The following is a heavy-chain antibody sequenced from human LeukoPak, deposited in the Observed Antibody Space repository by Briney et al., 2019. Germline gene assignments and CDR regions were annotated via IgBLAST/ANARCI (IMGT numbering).Heavy chain of an antibody. V-gene: IGHV4-59*01. CDR2: IYYSGST. CDR1: GGSISSYY. Sequence: SETLSLTCTVSGGSISSYYWSWIRQPPGKGLEWIGYIYYSGSTIYNPPLKSRVTISVDTSKNQFSLKLSSVTAADTAVYYCARDHGEGFDYWGQGTLVTVSS. CDR3: ARDHGEGFDY. J-gene: IGHJ4*02. D-gene: IGHD4-17*01.